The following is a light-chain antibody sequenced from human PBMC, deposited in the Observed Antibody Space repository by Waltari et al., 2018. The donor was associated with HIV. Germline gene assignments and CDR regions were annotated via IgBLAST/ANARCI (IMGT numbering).Light chain of an antibody. Sequence: QSALTQPASVSGSPGQAINISCTGTSSDGGCYNLVSWYQQHPGKAPKLMIYEGSKRPSGVSNRFSGSKSGNTASLTISGLQAEDEADYYCCSYAGSSTYVFGTGTKVTVL. CDR1: SSDGGCYNL. V-gene: IGLV2-23*01. J-gene: IGLJ1*01. CDR3: CSYAGSSTYV. CDR2: EGS.